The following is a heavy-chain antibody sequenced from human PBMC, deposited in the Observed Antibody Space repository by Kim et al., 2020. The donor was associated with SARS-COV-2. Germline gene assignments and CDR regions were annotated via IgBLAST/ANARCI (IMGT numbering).Heavy chain of an antibody. CDR2: INPNSGGT. CDR1: GYTFTGYY. J-gene: IGHJ4*02. CDR3: ARVQYYYGSGSPHFDY. V-gene: IGHV1-2*05. D-gene: IGHD3-10*01. Sequence: ASVKVSCKASGYTFTGYYMHWVRQAPGQGLEWMGRINPNSGGTNYAQKFQGRVTMTRDTSISTAYMELSRLRSDDTVVYYCARVQYYYGSGSPHFDYWGQGTRFTVSS.